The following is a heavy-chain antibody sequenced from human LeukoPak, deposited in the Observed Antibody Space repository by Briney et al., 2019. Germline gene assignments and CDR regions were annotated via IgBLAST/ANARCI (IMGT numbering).Heavy chain of an antibody. CDR1: GGTVTSSA. D-gene: IGHD1-1*01. CDR2: IFPIFVTA. Sequence: PVRVSSTASGGTVTSSAISSVRQAPGHALEWMGGIFPIFVTANYPQTIQGRVTITADESTSTAYMELSSLRSEDTAVYYCASRDNWNDPFDYWGQGTLGTVSS. V-gene: IGHV1-69*01. J-gene: IGHJ4*02. CDR3: ASRDNWNDPFDY.